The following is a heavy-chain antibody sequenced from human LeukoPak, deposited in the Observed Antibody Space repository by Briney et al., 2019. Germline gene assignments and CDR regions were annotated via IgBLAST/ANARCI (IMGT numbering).Heavy chain of an antibody. CDR1: GYSISSGYY. J-gene: IGHJ3*02. CDR2: IYHSGST. V-gene: IGHV4-38-2*01. D-gene: IGHD6-25*01. CDR3: ARRDSATFDI. Sequence: SETLSLTCAVSGYSISSGYYWGWIRQPPGKGLEWIGNIYHSGSTYYNPPLKSRVTISADTSKNQFSLKLNSVTAADTAVYYCARRDSATFDIWGQGTMVTVSS.